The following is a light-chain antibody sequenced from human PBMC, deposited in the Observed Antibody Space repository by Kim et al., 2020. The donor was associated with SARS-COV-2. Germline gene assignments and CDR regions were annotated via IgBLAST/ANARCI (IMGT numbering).Light chain of an antibody. Sequence: RATINCKSSQSVLYNSNNKNYLVWYQQKPGQPPKLIIYWASTRESGVPDRFSGSGSGTDFTLTISSLQAEDVAVYYCQQYYTTPLTFGGGTKLEI. V-gene: IGKV4-1*01. CDR3: QQYYTTPLT. J-gene: IGKJ4*01. CDR2: WAS. CDR1: QSVLYNSNNKNY.